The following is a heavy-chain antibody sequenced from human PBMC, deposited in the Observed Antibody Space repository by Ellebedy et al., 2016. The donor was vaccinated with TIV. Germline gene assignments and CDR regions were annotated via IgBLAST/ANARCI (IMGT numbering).Heavy chain of an antibody. J-gene: IGHJ4*02. CDR2: IIPILGIA. CDR1: GGTFSSYA. CDR3: ARALSSTSVTTSRVTDY. V-gene: IGHV1-69*04. Sequence: AASVKVSCKASGGTFSSYAISWVRQDPGQGLEWMGRIIPILGIANYAQKFQGRVTITADKSTSTAYMELRSLRSDDTAVYYCARALSSTSVTTSRVTDYWGQGTLVTVSS. D-gene: IGHD4-17*01.